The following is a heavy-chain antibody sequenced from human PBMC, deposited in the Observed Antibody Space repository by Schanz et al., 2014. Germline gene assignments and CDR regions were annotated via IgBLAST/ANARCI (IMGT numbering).Heavy chain of an antibody. CDR2: IGGSGDST. CDR3: ARGFDFWDR. V-gene: IGHV3-23*01. J-gene: IGHJ4*02. CDR1: GFVFRTFA. D-gene: IGHD3-3*01. Sequence: EVQLLESGGTVVQPGGSLRVSCAASGFVFRTFAMYWVRQAPGKGLEWVSGIGGSGDSTHYADSVKGRFIISRDNSKNTLYLQVNSLRAEDTAVYYCARGFDFWDRWGQGTLVIVSS.